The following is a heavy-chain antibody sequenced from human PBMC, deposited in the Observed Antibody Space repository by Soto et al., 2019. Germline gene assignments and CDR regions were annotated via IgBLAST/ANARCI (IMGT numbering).Heavy chain of an antibody. V-gene: IGHV1-69*13. CDR3: ARIVVPAARGVRYYYYGMDV. CDR1: GGTFSSYA. CDR2: IIPIFGTA. J-gene: IGHJ6*02. D-gene: IGHD2-2*01. Sequence: SVKVSCKASGGTFSSYAISWVRQAPGQGLEWMGGIIPIFGTANYAQKFQGRVTITADESTSTAYMELSSLRSEDTAVYYCARIVVPAARGVRYYYYGMDVWGQGTTVTVSS.